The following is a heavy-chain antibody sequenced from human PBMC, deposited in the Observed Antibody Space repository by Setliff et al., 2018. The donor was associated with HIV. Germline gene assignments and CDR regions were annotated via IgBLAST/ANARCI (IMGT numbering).Heavy chain of an antibody. Sequence: GGSLRLSCAASGFTFDDYAMHWVRQAPGRGLEWVSGITWNSGSIDYADSVKGRFTISRDNSKNTLYLQMNSLRTEDTAVYYCARNLYSSRWSPLDYWGQGTLVTVSS. CDR1: GFTFDDYA. CDR3: ARNLYSSRWSPLDY. CDR2: ITWNSGSI. J-gene: IGHJ4*02. V-gene: IGHV3-9*01. D-gene: IGHD6-13*01.